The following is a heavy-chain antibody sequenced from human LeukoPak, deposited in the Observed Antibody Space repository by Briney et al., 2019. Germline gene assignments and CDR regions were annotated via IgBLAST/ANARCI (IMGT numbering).Heavy chain of an antibody. CDR1: GGSITSSYYY. CDR2: IYYGGST. CDR3: ATEERFDTSGYYFEFDY. D-gene: IGHD3-22*01. V-gene: IGHV4-39*01. Sequence: SETLSLTCIVSGGSITSSYYYWGWIRQPPGKGLEWIGSIYYGGSTYYSPSLKSRVTTSVDTSKNQFSLKLSSVTAADTAVYYCATEERFDTSGYYFEFDYWGQGTLVTVSS. J-gene: IGHJ4*02.